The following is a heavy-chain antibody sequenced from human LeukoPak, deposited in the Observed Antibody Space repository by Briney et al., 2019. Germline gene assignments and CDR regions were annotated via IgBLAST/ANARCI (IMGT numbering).Heavy chain of an antibody. CDR3: AELGITMIGGV. CDR2: ISSSGSTI. Sequence: GGSLRLSCAASGFTFSSYSMNWVRQAPGKGLGWVSYISSSGSTIYYADSVKGRFTISRDNAKNSLYLQMNSLRAEDTAVYYCAELGITMIGGVWGKGTTVTISS. V-gene: IGHV3-48*04. CDR1: GFTFSSYS. J-gene: IGHJ6*04. D-gene: IGHD3-10*02.